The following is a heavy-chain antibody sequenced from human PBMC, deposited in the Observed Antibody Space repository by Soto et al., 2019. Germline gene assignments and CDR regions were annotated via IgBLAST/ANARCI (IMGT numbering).Heavy chain of an antibody. V-gene: IGHV3-33*01. Sequence: QVQLVESGGGVVQPGRSLRLSCAASGFTFSSYGMHWVRQAPGKGLEWVAVIWYDGSNKYYADSVKGRFTISRDNSKNTLYLQMNSLRAEDTAVYYCARESRSWLGTKYWGQGTLVTVSS. CDR1: GFTFSSYG. J-gene: IGHJ4*02. D-gene: IGHD3-10*01. CDR2: IWYDGSNK. CDR3: ARESRSWLGTKY.